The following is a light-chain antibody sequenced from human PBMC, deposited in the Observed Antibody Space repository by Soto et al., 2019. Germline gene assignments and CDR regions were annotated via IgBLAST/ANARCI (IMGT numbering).Light chain of an antibody. J-gene: IGKJ1*01. CDR2: GAS. V-gene: IGKV3-20*01. CDR3: QQYGSSPMWT. CDR1: QSVSSN. Sequence: ETVMTQSPATLSVSPGERATLSCRTSQSVSSNLAWYQQKPGQAPRLLIYGASSRATGIPDRFSGSGSGTDFTLTISRLEPEDFAVYYCQQYGSSPMWTFGQGTKVDIK.